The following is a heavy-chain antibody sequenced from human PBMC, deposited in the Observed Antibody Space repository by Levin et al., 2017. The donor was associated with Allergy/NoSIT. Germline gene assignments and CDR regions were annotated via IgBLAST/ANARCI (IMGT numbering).Heavy chain of an antibody. D-gene: IGHD2-21*01. Sequence: AGGSLRLSCQASGYIFTSFWFGWVRQRPGKGLEWMGLIFPSDSDTRVSPSFQGQIIMSVDKSISTAYLQWSSLKASDSAMYYCARRDSDGSNSFDYWGQGTLVTVST. CDR1: GYIFTSFW. V-gene: IGHV5-51*01. J-gene: IGHJ4*02. CDR2: IFPSDSDT. CDR3: ARRDSDGSNSFDY.